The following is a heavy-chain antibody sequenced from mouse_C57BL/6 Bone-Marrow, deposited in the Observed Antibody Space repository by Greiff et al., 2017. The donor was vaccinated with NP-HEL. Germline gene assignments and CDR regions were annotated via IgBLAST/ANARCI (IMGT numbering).Heavy chain of an antibody. CDR3: ARRGAANWGLYYFDY. V-gene: IGHV8-12*01. D-gene: IGHD4-1*01. J-gene: IGHJ2*01. Sequence: QVQLMESGPGILQSSQTLSLTCSFSGFSLSTSGMGVSWIRQPSGKGLEWLAHIYWDDDKRHNPTLKGRLTIPKDTSRNQVVLKITSVDTADTTTYFCARRGAANWGLYYFDYWGQGTTLTVSS. CDR1: GFSLSTSGMG. CDR2: IYWDDDK.